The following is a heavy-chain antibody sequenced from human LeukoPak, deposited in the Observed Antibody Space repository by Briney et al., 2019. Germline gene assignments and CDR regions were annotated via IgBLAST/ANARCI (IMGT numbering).Heavy chain of an antibody. CDR3: ARPWIVGASLGAFDL. D-gene: IGHD1-26*01. CDR2: VSYSGST. V-gene: IGHV4-61*08. Sequence: SETLSLTCTVTGGSVRSGGYYWSWIRQSPGRGLEWIAYVSYSGSTNYNPSLKSRVTISVDASKNQSSLKLSSVTAADTAVYFCARPWIVGASLGAFDLWGQGTMVTVSS. CDR1: GGSVRSGGYY. J-gene: IGHJ3*01.